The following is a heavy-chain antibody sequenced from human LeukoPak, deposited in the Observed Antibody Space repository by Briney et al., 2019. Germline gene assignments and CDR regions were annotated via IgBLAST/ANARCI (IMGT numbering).Heavy chain of an antibody. V-gene: IGHV4-38-2*02. CDR2: IYHSGST. D-gene: IGHD5-18*01. J-gene: IGHJ5*02. CDR3: ARAGIQLWWDPLFDP. Sequence: PSETLSLTCTVSGYSISSGYYWGWIRQPPGKGLEWIGSIYHSGSTYYNPSLKSRVTISVDTSKNQFSLKLSSVTAADTAVYYCARAGIQLWWDPLFDPWGQGTLVTVSS. CDR1: GYSISSGYY.